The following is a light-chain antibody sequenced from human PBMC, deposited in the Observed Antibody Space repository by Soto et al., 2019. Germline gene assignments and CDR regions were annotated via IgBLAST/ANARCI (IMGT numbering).Light chain of an antibody. CDR2: GAS. Sequence: EIVLTQSPGTLSLSPGERATLSCRASQSVSSSYLAWYQQKPGQAPRLLIYGASSRATGIPDRFSGSRSGTDFTLTISRLEPEDFAMYYCQQYGRSPLVTFGQGTRLEIK. CDR1: QSVSSSY. CDR3: QQYGRSPLVT. V-gene: IGKV3-20*01. J-gene: IGKJ5*01.